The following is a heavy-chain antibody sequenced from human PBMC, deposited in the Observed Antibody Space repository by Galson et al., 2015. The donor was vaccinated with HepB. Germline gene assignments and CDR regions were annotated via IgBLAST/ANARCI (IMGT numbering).Heavy chain of an antibody. V-gene: IGHV4-59*01. D-gene: IGHD4-17*01. J-gene: IGHJ3*02. CDR2: IYYSGNT. CDR3: ARAYYGDNDAFDI. Sequence: ETLSLTCTVSGDSITDYYWTWIRQPPGKGLDWIGTIYYSGNTYYDPSLKGRVTISVDMPKNQFSLRLSSVTAADTAVYYCARAYYGDNDAFDIWGQGTMVTVSS. CDR1: GDSITDYY.